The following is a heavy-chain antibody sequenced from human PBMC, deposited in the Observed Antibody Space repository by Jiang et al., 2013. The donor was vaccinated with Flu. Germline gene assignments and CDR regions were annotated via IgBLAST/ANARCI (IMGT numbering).Heavy chain of an antibody. CDR3: VRALGYYDSSGYPNWFDP. CDR1: GGSFINYA. V-gene: IGHV1-69*01. D-gene: IGHD3-22*01. J-gene: IGHJ5*02. Sequence: GAEVKKPGSSVKVSCKASGGSFINYAISWVRQAPGQGPEWMGGIIPIFGTPNYAQKFQGRVTIIADESTTTAYMELSSLRSEDTAVYYCVRALGYYDSSGYPNWFDPWGQGTLVTVSS. CDR2: IIPIFGTP.